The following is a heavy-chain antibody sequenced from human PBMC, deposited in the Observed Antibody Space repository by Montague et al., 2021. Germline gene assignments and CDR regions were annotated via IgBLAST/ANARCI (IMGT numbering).Heavy chain of an antibody. J-gene: IGHJ3*02. CDR3: ARHGVSSWYRELDGFDI. D-gene: IGHD6-13*01. CDR1: GGSISAYY. V-gene: IGHV4-59*08. CDR2: IYYIGST. Sequence: SETLSLTCTVSGGSISAYYWSWIRQPPGKGLEWIGYIYYIGSTNYNPSLKSRVTASVDTSKNQFSLKLSSVTAADTAVYYCARHGVSSWYRELDGFDIWGQGTMVIVSS.